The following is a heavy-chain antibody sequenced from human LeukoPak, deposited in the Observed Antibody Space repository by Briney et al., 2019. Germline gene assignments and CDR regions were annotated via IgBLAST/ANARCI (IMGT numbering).Heavy chain of an antibody. J-gene: IGHJ6*04. CDR1: GYTFTSYD. D-gene: IGHD2-2*01. V-gene: IGHV1-8*03. CDR3: ARGLVVPAARAMDV. Sequence: GASVKVSCKASGYTFTSYDINWVRQATGQGLEWMGWMNPNSGNTGYAQKFQGRVTITRNTSISTAYMELSSLRSEDTAVYYCARGLVVPAARAMDVWGKGPTVTVSS. CDR2: MNPNSGNT.